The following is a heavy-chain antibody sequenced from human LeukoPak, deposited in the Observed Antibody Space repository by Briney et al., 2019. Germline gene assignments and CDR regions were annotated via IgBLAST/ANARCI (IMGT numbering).Heavy chain of an antibody. D-gene: IGHD4-17*01. CDR3: ARSRTFDYGDYNFDY. Sequence: PSETLSLTCTVSGGSISSSSYYWGWIRQPPGKGLEWIGSIYYSGSTYYNPSLKSRVTISVDTSKNQFSLKLSSVTAADTAVYYCARSRTFDYGDYNFDYWGQGTLVTVSS. J-gene: IGHJ4*02. V-gene: IGHV4-39*01. CDR1: GGSISSSSYY. CDR2: IYYSGST.